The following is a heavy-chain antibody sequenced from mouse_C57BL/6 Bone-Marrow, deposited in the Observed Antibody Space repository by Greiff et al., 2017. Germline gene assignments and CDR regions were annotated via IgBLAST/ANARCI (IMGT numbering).Heavy chain of an antibody. J-gene: IGHJ3*01. Sequence: QVQLKQSGAELVRPGTSVKVSCKASGYAFTNYLIEWVKQRPGQGLEWIGVINPGSGGTNYNEKFKGKATLTADKSSSTAYMQLSSLTSEDSAVYLCAREGWLRRGFAYWGQGTLVTVSA. V-gene: IGHV1-54*01. CDR1: GYAFTNYL. CDR2: INPGSGGT. CDR3: AREGWLRRGFAY. D-gene: IGHD2-2*01.